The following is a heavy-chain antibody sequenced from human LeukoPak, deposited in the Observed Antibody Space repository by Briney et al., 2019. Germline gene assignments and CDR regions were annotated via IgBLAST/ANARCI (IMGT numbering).Heavy chain of an antibody. V-gene: IGHV3-30*18. J-gene: IGHJ6*02. CDR2: ISYDGSNK. CDR1: GFTFSSYG. CDR3: AKDSSEDYYYGMDV. Sequence: GGSLRLSCAASGFTFSSYGMHWVRQAPGKGLGWVAVISYDGSNKYYADSVKGRFTISRDNSKNTLYLQMNSLRAEDTAVYYCAKDSSEDYYYGMDVWGQGTTVSVSS.